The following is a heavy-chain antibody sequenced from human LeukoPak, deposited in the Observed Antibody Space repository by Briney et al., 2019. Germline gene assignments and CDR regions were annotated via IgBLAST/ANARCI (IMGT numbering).Heavy chain of an antibody. CDR3: AKGIYSSGWSYFDY. J-gene: IGHJ4*01. D-gene: IGHD6-19*01. V-gene: IGHV3-23*01. Sequence: PGGSLRLSCAASGFTFSNSAMSWVRQAPGKGLEGVSTLSGSGITTYYADSVKGRFTISRDHSKNTLYLQMNSLRAEDPAVYYCAKGIYSSGWSYFDYWGHGTLVTVSS. CDR2: LSGSGITT. CDR1: GFTFSNSA.